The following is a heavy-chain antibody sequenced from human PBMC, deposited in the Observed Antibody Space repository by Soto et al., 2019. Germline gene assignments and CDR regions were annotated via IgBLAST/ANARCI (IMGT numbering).Heavy chain of an antibody. D-gene: IGHD2-15*01. Sequence: PSETLSLTCAVYGGSFSGYYWSWIRQPPGKGLEWIGEINHSGSTNYNPSLKSRVTISVDTSKNQFSLKLSSVTAADTAVYYCASDYGYCSGGSRQNWFDPWGQGTLVTVSS. CDR2: INHSGST. CDR1: GGSFSGYY. CDR3: ASDYGYCSGGSRQNWFDP. V-gene: IGHV4-34*01. J-gene: IGHJ5*02.